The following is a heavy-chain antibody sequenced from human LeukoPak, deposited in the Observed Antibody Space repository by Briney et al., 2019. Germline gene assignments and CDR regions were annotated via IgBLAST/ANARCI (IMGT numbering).Heavy chain of an antibody. Sequence: QPGGSLRLSCAASGFTFSSYAMSWVRQAPGKGLEWVSAISGSGGSTYYADPVKGRFTISRDNSKNTLYLQMNSLRAGDTAVYYCAKDHRRFLECYGFGYWGQGTLVTVSS. CDR3: AKDHRRFLECYGFGY. D-gene: IGHD3-3*01. V-gene: IGHV3-23*01. CDR1: GFTFSSYA. CDR2: ISGSGGST. J-gene: IGHJ4*02.